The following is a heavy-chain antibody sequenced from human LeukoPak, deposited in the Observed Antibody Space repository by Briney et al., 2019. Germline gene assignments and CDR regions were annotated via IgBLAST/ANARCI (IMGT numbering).Heavy chain of an antibody. CDR2: LSSDGSDK. CDR3: AKVGYYYDTSDYYRLPFGY. CDR1: GFTFDDYA. Sequence: AGGSLRLSCAASGFTFDDYAMHWVRQAPGRGLEWVAVLSSDGSDKYYPTSVKGRFTISRDNPKNTLYLQMNSLRTEDTAVYFCAKVGYYYDTSDYYRLPFGYWGQGTLVTVSS. D-gene: IGHD3-22*01. J-gene: IGHJ4*02. V-gene: IGHV3-30*18.